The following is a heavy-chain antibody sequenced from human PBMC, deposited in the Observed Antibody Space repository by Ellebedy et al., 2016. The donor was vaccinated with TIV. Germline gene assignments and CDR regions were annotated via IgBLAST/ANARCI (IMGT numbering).Heavy chain of an antibody. CDR2: ISHTGTRT. CDR1: GFTFNNYA. CDR3: AKGRGGGSDSSAPRYYFDY. D-gene: IGHD3-22*01. J-gene: IGHJ4*02. V-gene: IGHV3-23*01. Sequence: GESLKISCAASGFTFNNYAMSWVRQAPGKGLEWVSTISHTGTRTYYTNSVEGRFIISRAISKRALYLQMNSLRAEDTAVYYCAKGRGGGSDSSAPRYYFDYWGLGTLVTVSS.